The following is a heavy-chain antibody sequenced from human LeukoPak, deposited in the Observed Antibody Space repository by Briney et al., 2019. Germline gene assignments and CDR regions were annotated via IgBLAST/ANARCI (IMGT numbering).Heavy chain of an antibody. CDR3: TREPYYYAMDV. Sequence: GGSLRLSCTASGFTLGNYWMHWVRQTPGEGLVWVSRISSDGRTTSYADSVKGRFTISRDNAEDTLYLQMDSVRAEDTAIYYCTREPYYYAMDVWGQGTTVTVSS. CDR2: ISSDGRTT. CDR1: GFTLGNYW. V-gene: IGHV3-74*01. J-gene: IGHJ6*02.